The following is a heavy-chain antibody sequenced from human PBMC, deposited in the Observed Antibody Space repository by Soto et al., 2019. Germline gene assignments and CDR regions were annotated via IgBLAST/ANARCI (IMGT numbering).Heavy chain of an antibody. V-gene: IGHV1-2*02. CDR2: IDPRNGGT. CDR3: ARVLYRNVINA. Sequence: QVQLVQSGSDVKKPGASFTVSCKASGYIFSDYYIHWVRQAPGQGLEWMGWIDPRNGGTKYAQKFQDRLTMTTDTSTSTAFLELRRLRLDDTAVFFCARVLYRNVINAWGQGTLVTVSS. J-gene: IGHJ4*02. CDR1: GYIFSDYY. D-gene: IGHD3-16*01.